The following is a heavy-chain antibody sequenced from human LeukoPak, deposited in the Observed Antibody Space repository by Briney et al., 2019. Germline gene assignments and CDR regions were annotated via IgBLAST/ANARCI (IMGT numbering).Heavy chain of an antibody. CDR2: IIPILGIA. CDR3: ARSPVDDSSGWYEGRWFDP. J-gene: IGHJ5*02. V-gene: IGHV1-69*04. D-gene: IGHD6-19*01. Sequence: SVKVSCKASGGTFSSYAISWARQAPGQGLEWMGRIIPILGIANYAQKFQGRVTITADKSTSTAYMELSSLRSEDTAVYYCARSPVDDSSGWYEGRWFDPWGQGTLVTVSS. CDR1: GGTFSSYA.